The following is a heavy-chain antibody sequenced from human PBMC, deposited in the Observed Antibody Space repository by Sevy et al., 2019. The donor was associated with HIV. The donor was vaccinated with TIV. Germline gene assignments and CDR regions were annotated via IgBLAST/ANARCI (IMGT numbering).Heavy chain of an antibody. CDR2: INPNSGGT. CDR3: AVEYCSSTSCHIPHWYFDY. CDR1: GYTFTGYY. Sequence: ASVKVSCKASGYTFTGYYMHWVRQAPGQGLEWMGWINPNSGGTNYAQKFQGRVTMTRDTSISTAYMELSRLRSDDTAVYYCAVEYCSSTSCHIPHWYFDYWGQGTLVTVSS. J-gene: IGHJ4*02. D-gene: IGHD2-2*02. V-gene: IGHV1-2*02.